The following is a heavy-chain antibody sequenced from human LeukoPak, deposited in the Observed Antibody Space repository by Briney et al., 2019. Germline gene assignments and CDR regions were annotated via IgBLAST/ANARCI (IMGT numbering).Heavy chain of an antibody. CDR1: VLTFSSDE. CDR2: ISSSGSII. Sequence: GGSLRLSCAASVLTFSSDEMNWVRQAPGKGLEWVSYISSSGSIIYYADSVKGRFTISRDNAKNSLYLQMNSLRAEDTAVYYCARGYSYGSHFDYWGQGTLVTVSS. D-gene: IGHD5-18*01. V-gene: IGHV3-48*03. J-gene: IGHJ4*02. CDR3: ARGYSYGSHFDY.